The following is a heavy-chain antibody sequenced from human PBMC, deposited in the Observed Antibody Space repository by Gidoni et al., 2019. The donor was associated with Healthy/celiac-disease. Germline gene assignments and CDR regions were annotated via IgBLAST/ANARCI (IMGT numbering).Heavy chain of an antibody. J-gene: IGHJ4*02. CDR3: AHSLIGYYDYIWGSPSFDY. D-gene: IGHD3-16*01. Sequence: QITLKESGPTLVKPTQTLTLTCTFSGFSLSTSGVGVGWIRQPPGKALEWLALIYWDDDKRYSPSLKSRLTITKDTSKNQVVLTMTNMDPVDTATYYCAHSLIGYYDYIWGSPSFDYWGQGTLVTVSS. CDR2: IYWDDDK. V-gene: IGHV2-5*02. CDR1: GFSLSTSGVG.